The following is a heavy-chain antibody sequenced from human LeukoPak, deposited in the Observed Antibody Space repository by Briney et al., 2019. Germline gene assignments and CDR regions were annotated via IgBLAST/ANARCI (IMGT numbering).Heavy chain of an antibody. V-gene: IGHV4-34*01. CDR1: GGSFSDYY. D-gene: IGHD3-10*01. J-gene: IGHJ5*02. CDR3: ASLQGDTMVRGVIDWFDP. Sequence: SETLSLTCAIYGGSFSDYYWSWIRQPPGKGLEWIGEINHSGSTNYNPSLKSRVTISVDTSKNQFSLRLSSVSAAETAVYYCASLQGDTMVRGVIDWFDPWGQGTLVTVSS. CDR2: INHSGST.